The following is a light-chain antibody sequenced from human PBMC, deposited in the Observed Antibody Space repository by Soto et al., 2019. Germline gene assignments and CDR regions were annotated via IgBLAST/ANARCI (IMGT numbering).Light chain of an antibody. Sequence: QTVVTQPPSASGTPGQRVTISCSGSNSNIGSNTVNWYQQLPGTAPKLLIYYDNLRPSGVPDRISGSKSGTSASLAISGLQSDDEADYYCAAWDDSLKGRVFGTGTKVTVL. CDR1: NSNIGSNT. CDR3: AAWDDSLKGRV. CDR2: YDN. J-gene: IGLJ1*01. V-gene: IGLV1-44*01.